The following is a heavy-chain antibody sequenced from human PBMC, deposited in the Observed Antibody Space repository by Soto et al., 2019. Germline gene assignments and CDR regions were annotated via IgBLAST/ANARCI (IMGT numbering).Heavy chain of an antibody. CDR1: GFSISSNY. V-gene: IGHV4-59*01. Sequence: QVQLQESGPGLVKPSETLSLTCTVSGFSISSNYWSWIRQPPGKGLEWIGYIYYSGSTSYNPSLKSRVPLSVDTSKNQLSLRLTSVTAADTAVYFCARGGNTALAYYFFGLDVWGQGTTVTVSS. CDR2: IYYSGST. D-gene: IGHD5-18*01. CDR3: ARGGNTALAYYFFGLDV. J-gene: IGHJ6*02.